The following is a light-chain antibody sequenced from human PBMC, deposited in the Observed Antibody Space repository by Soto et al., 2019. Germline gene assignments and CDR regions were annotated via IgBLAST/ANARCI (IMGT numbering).Light chain of an antibody. Sequence: DIPMTQSPSNLSASVGDRVTITCRASQYISSWLAWYQQKPGKAPKLLIYKASSLESGVPSRFSGSGSGTEFTLTISSLQPDDFATYYCQQYNSYLYTFGQGTKVEIK. J-gene: IGKJ2*01. CDR3: QQYNSYLYT. CDR1: QYISSW. V-gene: IGKV1-5*03. CDR2: KAS.